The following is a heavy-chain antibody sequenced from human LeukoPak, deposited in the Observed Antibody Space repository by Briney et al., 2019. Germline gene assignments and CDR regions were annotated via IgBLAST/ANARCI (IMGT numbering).Heavy chain of an antibody. J-gene: IGHJ6*03. Sequence: PGGSLRLSCAASGFTFNSYSMNWVRQAPGKGLEWVSYISSSSSTIYYADSVKGRFTISRDNAKNSLYLQMNSLRAEDAAVYYCARFGGNYYYYYYMDVWGKGTTVAVSS. V-gene: IGHV3-48*01. CDR2: ISSSSSTI. D-gene: IGHD3-10*01. CDR1: GFTFNSYS. CDR3: ARFGGNYYYYYYMDV.